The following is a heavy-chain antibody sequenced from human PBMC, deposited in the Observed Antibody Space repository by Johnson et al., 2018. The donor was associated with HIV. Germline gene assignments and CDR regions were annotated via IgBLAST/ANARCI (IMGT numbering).Heavy chain of an antibody. Sequence: QVQLVASGGGVVQPGRSLRLSCPASGFTFSSYGMHWVRQAPGKGLACVAVIWYDGSNKYYADSVKGRFTISRDNSKNTLYLQMNSLRAEDTAVYYCAKVPSPYSSSPDAFDIWGQGTMVTVSS. CDR1: GFTFSSYG. D-gene: IGHD6-13*01. J-gene: IGHJ3*02. CDR3: AKVPSPYSSSPDAFDI. CDR2: IWYDGSNK. V-gene: IGHV3-33*06.